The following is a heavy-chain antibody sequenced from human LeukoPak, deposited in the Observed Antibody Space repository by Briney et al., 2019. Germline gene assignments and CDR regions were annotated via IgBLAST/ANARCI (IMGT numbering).Heavy chain of an antibody. CDR1: GYTFTRYG. D-gene: IGHD5-12*01. Sequence: ASVNVSCKASGYTFTRYGISWVRQAPGQGLEWMGWISAYNGNTNYAQKLQGRVTIPIDTTTSTAYMEMRSLRSDNTAVYYCARYRPYGSGYDPPFDYWGQGTLVTVSS. V-gene: IGHV1-18*01. CDR3: ARYRPYGSGYDPPFDY. J-gene: IGHJ4*02. CDR2: ISAYNGNT.